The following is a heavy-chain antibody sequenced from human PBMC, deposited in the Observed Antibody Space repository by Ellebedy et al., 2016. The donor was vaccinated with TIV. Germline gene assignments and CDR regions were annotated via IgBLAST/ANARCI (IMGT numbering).Heavy chain of an antibody. V-gene: IGHV3-23*01. Sequence: GESLKISXAASGFTFRNHAMIWVRQAPGKGLEWVSVISASDDRTYYADSVKGRFTISRDNSKNTLFLQMSSLRAEDTAVYYCAILLQFWHNFDYWGQGTLVTVSS. CDR3: AILLQFWHNFDY. D-gene: IGHD4-11*01. CDR2: ISASDDRT. J-gene: IGHJ4*02. CDR1: GFTFRNHA.